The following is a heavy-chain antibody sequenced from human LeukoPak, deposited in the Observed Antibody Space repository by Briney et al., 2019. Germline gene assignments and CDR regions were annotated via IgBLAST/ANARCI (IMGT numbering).Heavy chain of an antibody. CDR3: AREVRDTAMVYFDY. J-gene: IGHJ4*02. V-gene: IGHV3-7*01. CDR1: GFKFSSYR. Sequence: PGGSLRLSCEASGFKFSSYRMTWVRQAPVRGLEWVASIGQDGRDKQYVNSVKGRFTISRDNAKNSLYLQMNSLRAEDTAVYYCAREVRDTAMVYFDYWGQGTLVTDSS. CDR2: IGQDGRDK. D-gene: IGHD5-18*01.